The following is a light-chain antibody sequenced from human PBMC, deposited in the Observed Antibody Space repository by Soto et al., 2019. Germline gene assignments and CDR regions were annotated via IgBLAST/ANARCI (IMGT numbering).Light chain of an antibody. CDR1: QDINSY. J-gene: IGKJ4*01. Sequence: IQLTQSPSSLSASVGDRVTITCRASQDINSYLAWYKQKPGKAPNLLIYAGTALQSGVPSRFSSSGSGTEFTLSISSLQPEDFETYYCQQLHVYPSTFGGGTKVE. CDR2: AGT. V-gene: IGKV1-9*01. CDR3: QQLHVYPST.